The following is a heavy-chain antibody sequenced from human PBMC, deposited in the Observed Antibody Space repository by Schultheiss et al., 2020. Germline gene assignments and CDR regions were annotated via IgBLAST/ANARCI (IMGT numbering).Heavy chain of an antibody. D-gene: IGHD3-22*01. CDR2: IYWNDDK. CDR1: GFSLSTSGVG. Sequence: SGPTRVKPTQTLTLTCTFSGFSLSTSGVGVGWIRQPPGKALEWLALIYWNDDKRYSPSLKSRLTITKDTSKNQVVLTMTNMDPVDTATYHCAHANFYDKGRGFDYWGQGTQVTVSS. CDR3: AHANFYDKGRGFDY. J-gene: IGHJ4*02. V-gene: IGHV2-5*01.